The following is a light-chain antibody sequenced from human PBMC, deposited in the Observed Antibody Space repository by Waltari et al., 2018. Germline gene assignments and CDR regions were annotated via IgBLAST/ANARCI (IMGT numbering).Light chain of an antibody. J-gene: IGLJ2*01. CDR1: SLRSYY. Sequence: SSELTQDPAVSVALGQTVRITCQGDSLRSYYASWYQQKPGQAPVLVIYGKNNRPSGLPDRFSSSSSGNTASLTITGAQAEDEADYYCNSRDSSGNPLFGGGTKLTVL. CDR3: NSRDSSGNPL. V-gene: IGLV3-19*01. CDR2: GKN.